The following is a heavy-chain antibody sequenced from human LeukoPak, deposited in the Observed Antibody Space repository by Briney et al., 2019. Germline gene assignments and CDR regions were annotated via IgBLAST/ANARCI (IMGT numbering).Heavy chain of an antibody. CDR3: ARGGNIVVVVAATRGALDI. Sequence: SETLSLTCAVYGGSFSGYYWSWIRQPPGKGLEWIGEINHSGSTNYNPSLKSRVTISVDTSKNQFSLKLSSVTAADTAVYYCARGGNIVVVVAATRGALDIWGQGTMVTVSS. CDR1: GGSFSGYY. J-gene: IGHJ3*02. CDR2: INHSGST. V-gene: IGHV4-34*01. D-gene: IGHD2-15*01.